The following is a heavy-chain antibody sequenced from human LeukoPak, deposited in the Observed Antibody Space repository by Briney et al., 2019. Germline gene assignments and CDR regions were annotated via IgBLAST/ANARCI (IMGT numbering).Heavy chain of an antibody. CDR1: GGSMSSGGYY. D-gene: IGHD3-16*01. CDR3: ARDRWGIDP. Sequence: KPSQTLSLTCTVSGGSMSSGGYYWTWIRQPAGKGLEWIGRIYTSGSTNYNPSLKSRVTMSVDTSKNQFSLKLTSVTAADTAVYYCARDRWGIDPWGQGTLVTVSS. J-gene: IGHJ5*02. V-gene: IGHV4-61*02. CDR2: IYTSGST.